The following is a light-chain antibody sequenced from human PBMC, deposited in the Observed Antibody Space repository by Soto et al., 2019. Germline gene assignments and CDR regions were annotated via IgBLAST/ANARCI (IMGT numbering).Light chain of an antibody. Sequence: QSALTQPASVSGSPGQSITISCTGTSSDVGAHNFVSWYQQHPGKAPKLMIYEVSNRPSGVSDRFSGSKSGTTASLTISGLQAEDEADYYCLSFTSSFTYIFGTGTKVTVL. CDR2: EVS. J-gene: IGLJ1*01. CDR1: SSDVGAHNF. V-gene: IGLV2-14*01. CDR3: LSFTSSFTYI.